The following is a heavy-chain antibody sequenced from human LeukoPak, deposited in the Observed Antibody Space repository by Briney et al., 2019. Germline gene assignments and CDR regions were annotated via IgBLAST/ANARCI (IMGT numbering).Heavy chain of an antibody. CDR3: AKVGAWTFFDS. CDR1: GLTFSSSA. Sequence: GGSLRLSCAASGLTFSSSAMGWVRQAPGKGLGWVSVVDGSAKTTYSADSVKGRFTISRDNSKNTLYLQMTSLRVEDTAVYYCAKVGAWTFFDSWGQGTLVTVSS. CDR2: VDGSAKTT. D-gene: IGHD3/OR15-3a*01. J-gene: IGHJ4*02. V-gene: IGHV3-23*01.